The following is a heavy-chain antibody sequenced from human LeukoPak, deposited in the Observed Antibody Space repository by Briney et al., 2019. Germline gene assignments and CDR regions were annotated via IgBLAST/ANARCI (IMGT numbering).Heavy chain of an antibody. Sequence: GGSLRLSCAAFGFTFSGYWMHWVRQPPGKGLVWVSRITGDGSSTTYADSVKGRFTISRDNAKNSLYLQMNSLRAEDTAVYYCVRDTFSPDAFDIWGQGTMVTVSS. D-gene: IGHD3-16*01. J-gene: IGHJ3*02. V-gene: IGHV3-74*01. CDR2: ITGDGSST. CDR3: VRDTFSPDAFDI. CDR1: GFTFSGYW.